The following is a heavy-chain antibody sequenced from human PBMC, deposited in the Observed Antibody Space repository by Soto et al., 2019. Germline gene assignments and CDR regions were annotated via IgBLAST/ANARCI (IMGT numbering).Heavy chain of an antibody. CDR2: IHYSGST. Sequence: QVQLQESGPRLVKPSQTLSLTCTVSGGSITTGNYYWTWIRQHPGQGLEWIGYIHYSGSTYYNPSLKSRVTTSVDTSKSQFSLMLSSVTAADTAVYYCARAPYNWNYVYFDYWGQGNPVPVSS. D-gene: IGHD1-7*01. CDR1: GGSITTGNYY. J-gene: IGHJ4*02. CDR3: ARAPYNWNYVYFDY. V-gene: IGHV4-31*03.